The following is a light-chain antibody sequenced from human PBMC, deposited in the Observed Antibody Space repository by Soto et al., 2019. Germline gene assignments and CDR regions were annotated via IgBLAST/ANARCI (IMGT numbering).Light chain of an antibody. J-gene: IGLJ1*01. CDR1: SSDVGLYDY. CDR2: EVT. V-gene: IGLV2-8*01. Sequence: QSVLTQPPSASGSPGQSVTISCTGTSSDVGLYDYVSWYQQHPGKVPKLLIYEVTQRPSGVPDRFSGSKSGNTASLTISGLQVEDEAEYYCGSYTGSITYVFGTGTKVTVL. CDR3: GSYTGSITYV.